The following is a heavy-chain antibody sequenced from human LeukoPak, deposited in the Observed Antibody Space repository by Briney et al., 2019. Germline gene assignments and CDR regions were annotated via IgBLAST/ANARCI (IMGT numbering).Heavy chain of an antibody. V-gene: IGHV3-7*01. J-gene: IGHJ5*02. CDR2: IKQDGSEK. Sequence: GGSLRLSCAASGFTFSSYWMSWVRQAPGKGLEWVANIKQDGSEKYYVDSVKGRFTISRDNAKNSLYLQMNNLRAEDTAVYYCARGLATGCDWFDPWGQGTLATVSS. CDR3: ARGLATGCDWFDP. CDR1: GFTFSSYW. D-gene: IGHD3-10*01.